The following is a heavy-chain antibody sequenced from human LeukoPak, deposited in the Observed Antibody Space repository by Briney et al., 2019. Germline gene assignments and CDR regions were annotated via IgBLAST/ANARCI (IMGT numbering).Heavy chain of an antibody. D-gene: IGHD3-16*02. CDR1: GGTFSSYA. CDR2: IIPILGIA. Sequence: SVKVSCKASGGTFSSYAISWVRQAPGQGLEWMGRIIPILGIANYAQKFQGRVTITADKSTSTAYMELSSLRSEDTAVYYCARGEDYDYVWGSYRPTPFDPWGQGTLVTVS. CDR3: ARGEDYDYVWGSYRPTPFDP. J-gene: IGHJ5*02. V-gene: IGHV1-69*04.